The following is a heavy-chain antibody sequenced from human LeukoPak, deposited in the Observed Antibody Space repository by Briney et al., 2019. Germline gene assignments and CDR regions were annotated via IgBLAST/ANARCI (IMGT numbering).Heavy chain of an antibody. D-gene: IGHD3-10*01. CDR3: ARDGFASGSHDY. J-gene: IGHJ4*02. CDR2: ISGDGVST. V-gene: IGHV3-43*02. CDR1: GLPIADFA. Sequence: PGGSLRLSCVASGLPIADFAMHWVRQAPAKGLEWVSLISGDGVSTFYADSVKGRFTISRDNAKNSLYLQMNSLRAEDTAVYHCARDGFASGSHDYWGQGTLVTVSS.